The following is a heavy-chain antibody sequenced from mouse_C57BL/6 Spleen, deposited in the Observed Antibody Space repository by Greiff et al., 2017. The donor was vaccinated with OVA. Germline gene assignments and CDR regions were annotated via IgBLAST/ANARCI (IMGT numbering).Heavy chain of an antibody. CDR3: ARPLYDGYSWYFDV. CDR1: GFTFSDYY. V-gene: IGHV5-16*01. Sequence: EVQRVESEGGLVQPGSSMKLSCTASGFTFSDYYMAWVRQVPEKGLEWVANINYDGSSTYYLDSLKSRFIISRDNAKNILYLQMSSLKSEDTATYYCARPLYDGYSWYFDVWGTGTTVTVSS. CDR2: INYDGSST. J-gene: IGHJ1*03. D-gene: IGHD2-3*01.